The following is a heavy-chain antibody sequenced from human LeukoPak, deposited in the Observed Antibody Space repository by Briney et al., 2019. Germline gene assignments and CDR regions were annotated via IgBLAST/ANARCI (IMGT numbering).Heavy chain of an antibody. D-gene: IGHD2-15*01. CDR2: TKPDGSAE. Sequence: GGSLRLSCAASGFSFRNYWMGWVRQAPGKGLEWVANTKPDGSAEYYADSVRGRFSASRDNANNLLYLQMNRLRAEDTAVYYCARDGGLHTNFDYWGQGTLLTVSS. V-gene: IGHV3-7*01. CDR3: ARDGGLHTNFDY. J-gene: IGHJ4*02. CDR1: GFSFRNYW.